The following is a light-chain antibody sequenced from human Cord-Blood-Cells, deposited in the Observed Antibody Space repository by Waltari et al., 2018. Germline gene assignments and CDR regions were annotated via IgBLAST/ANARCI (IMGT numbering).Light chain of an antibody. Sequence: EIVLPQSPGTLSLAPGERATLSCRASLRVSSSYLAWYQQRPGQAPRLLIYGASSRATGIPDRFSGSGSGTDFTLTISRLEPEDFAVYYCQQYGSSPWTFGQGTKVEIK. CDR2: GAS. V-gene: IGKV3-20*01. CDR3: QQYGSSPWT. J-gene: IGKJ1*01. CDR1: LRVSSSY.